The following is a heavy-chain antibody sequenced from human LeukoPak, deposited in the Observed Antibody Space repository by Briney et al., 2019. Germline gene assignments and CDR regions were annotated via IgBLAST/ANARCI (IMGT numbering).Heavy chain of an antibody. CDR2: INPNSGGT. CDR3: ARKYHYDSSGYYWAFGY. J-gene: IGHJ4*02. V-gene: IGHV1-2*02. Sequence: ASVKVSCKASGYTFTDYYMHWVRQAPGQGLEWMGWINPNSGGTIYEQKFQGRVTMTRDTSIGTAYMELSRLRSDDTAVYYCARKYHYDSSGYYWAFGYWGQGTLVTVSS. D-gene: IGHD3-22*01. CDR1: GYTFTDYY.